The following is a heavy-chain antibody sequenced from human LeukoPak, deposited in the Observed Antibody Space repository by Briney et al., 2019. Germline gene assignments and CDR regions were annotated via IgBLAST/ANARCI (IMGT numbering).Heavy chain of an antibody. Sequence: GRSLRLSCAASGFTFSSYAMSWVRQAPGKGLEWVSAISGSGGSTYYADSVKGRFTISRDNSKNTLYLQMNSLRAEDTAVYSCARGGTMYYGSGNFDYWGQGTLVTVSS. J-gene: IGHJ4*02. D-gene: IGHD3-10*01. CDR2: ISGSGGST. CDR3: ARGGTMYYGSGNFDY. CDR1: GFTFSSYA. V-gene: IGHV3-23*01.